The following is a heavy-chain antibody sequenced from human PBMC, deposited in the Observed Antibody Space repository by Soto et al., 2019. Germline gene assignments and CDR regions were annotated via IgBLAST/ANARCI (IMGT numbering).Heavy chain of an antibody. Sequence: TSETLSLTCTVSGGSISSSRNYWGWIRQPPGKGLEWIGSIYYSGTTYYNASLKSRVTISVDTSKNLFSLKLISVTAADTAVYYCATYYGSGRDWFDPWGQGTLVTVSS. J-gene: IGHJ5*02. D-gene: IGHD3-10*01. CDR2: IYYSGTT. CDR3: ATYYGSGRDWFDP. CDR1: GGSISSSRNY. V-gene: IGHV4-39*01.